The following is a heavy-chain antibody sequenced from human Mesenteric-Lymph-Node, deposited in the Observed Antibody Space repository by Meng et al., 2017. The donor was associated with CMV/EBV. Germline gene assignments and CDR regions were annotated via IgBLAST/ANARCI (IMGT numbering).Heavy chain of an antibody. Sequence: GESLKISCAASGFTFNKYSMNWVRQAPGKGLEWVAFISSSSSDIDYADSVEGRFTISRDNAKNSLYLQMDSLKTEDTAVYYCSGYDFWSGYLRGTDYWGQGTLVTVSS. CDR1: GFTFNKYS. CDR2: ISSSSSDI. CDR3: SGYDFWSGYLRGTDY. J-gene: IGHJ4*02. V-gene: IGHV3-21*03. D-gene: IGHD3-3*01.